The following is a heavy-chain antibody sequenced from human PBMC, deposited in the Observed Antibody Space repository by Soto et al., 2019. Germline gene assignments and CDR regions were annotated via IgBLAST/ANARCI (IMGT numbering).Heavy chain of an antibody. V-gene: IGHV3-30-3*01. Sequence: GGSLRLSCAASGFTFSSYAMHWVRQAPGKGLEWVAVISYDGSNKYYADSVKGRFTISRDNSKNTLYLQMNSLRAEDTAVYYCARDSPRPTTLWYSSIPLGYYIDYRGQGTLVTVSS. CDR1: GFTFSSYA. J-gene: IGHJ4*02. CDR2: ISYDGSNK. CDR3: ARDSPRPTTLWYSSIPLGYYIDY. D-gene: IGHD6-13*01.